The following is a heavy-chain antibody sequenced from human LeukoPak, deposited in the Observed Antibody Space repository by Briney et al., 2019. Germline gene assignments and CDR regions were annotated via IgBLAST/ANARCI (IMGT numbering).Heavy chain of an antibody. D-gene: IGHD4-17*01. CDR2: IKQDGGER. V-gene: IGHV3-7*04. CDR3: AREARYGYSQYYFDY. J-gene: IGHJ4*02. CDR1: GFTFSNYA. Sequence: GGSLRRSCAGSGFTFSNYAMSWVRQAPGKGLEWVANIKQDGGERYHVDSVKGRFTISRDNAKNSLYLQMNSLRVEDTAVYYCAREARYGYSQYYFDYWGQGTLVTVSS.